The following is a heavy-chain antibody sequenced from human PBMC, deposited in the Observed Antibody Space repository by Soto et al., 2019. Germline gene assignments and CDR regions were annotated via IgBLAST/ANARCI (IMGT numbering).Heavy chain of an antibody. V-gene: IGHV3-30-3*01. CDR2: ISYDGSNK. CDR3: STIQQWCPGGMDV. CDR1: GFTFSSYA. J-gene: IGHJ6*02. Sequence: QVQLVESGGGVVQPGRSLRLSCAASGFTFSSYAMHWVRQAPGKGLEGVAVISYDGSNKYYADSVKGRFTISRDNSKNTLYLQMNSLRAEDTAVYYCSTIQQWCPGGMDVWGQGTTVTVSS. D-gene: IGHD5-18*01.